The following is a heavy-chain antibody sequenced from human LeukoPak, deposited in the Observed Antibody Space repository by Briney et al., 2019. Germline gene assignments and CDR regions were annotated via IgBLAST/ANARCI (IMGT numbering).Heavy chain of an antibody. CDR1: GFTFSSYA. J-gene: IGHJ5*02. V-gene: IGHV3-23*01. CDR3: ARGHYDYVWGSYRYPWFDP. D-gene: IGHD3-16*02. Sequence: GGSLRLSCAASGFTFSSYAMSWVRQASGKGLEWVSAISGSGGSTYYADSVKGRFTISRDNSKNTLYLQMNSLRAEDTAVYYCARGHYDYVWGSYRYPWFDPWGQGTLVTVSS. CDR2: ISGSGGST.